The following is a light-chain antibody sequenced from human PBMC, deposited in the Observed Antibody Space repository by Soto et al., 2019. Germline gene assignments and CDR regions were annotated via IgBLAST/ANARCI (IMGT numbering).Light chain of an antibody. V-gene: IGKV1-5*03. CDR3: QQYNSYSGT. Sequence: DIQMTQSPSTLSASVGDRVTITCRASQSISSWLAWYQQKPGKAPKLLIYKAPSLESGAPSRFSGSGSGTEFTLTISSLQPDDFATYYCQQYNSYSGTFGQGTKLEIK. CDR1: QSISSW. CDR2: KAP. J-gene: IGKJ2*01.